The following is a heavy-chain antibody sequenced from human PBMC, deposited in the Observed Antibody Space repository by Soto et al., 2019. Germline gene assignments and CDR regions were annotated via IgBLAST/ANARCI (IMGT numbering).Heavy chain of an antibody. J-gene: IGHJ5*02. Sequence: EVQLVESGGGLVKPGGSLRLSCAASGFTFSNAWMSWVRQAPGKGLEWVGRIRSEIDGGTRDYAAPVNGRFTISRDDSKNMLFLQMNSLKIEDTALYYCATGSSLGPPTWGQGTLVTVSS. CDR3: ATGSSLGPPT. CDR2: IRSEIDGGTR. V-gene: IGHV3-15*01. CDR1: GFTFSNAW.